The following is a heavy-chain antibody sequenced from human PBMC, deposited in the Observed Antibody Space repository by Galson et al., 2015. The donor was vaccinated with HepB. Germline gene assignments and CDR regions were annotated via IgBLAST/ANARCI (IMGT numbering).Heavy chain of an antibody. Sequence: SVKVSCKASGYTFTSYGISWVRQAPGQGLEWMGWISAYNGNTNYAQKLQGRVTMTTDTSTSTAYMELRSLRSDDTAVYYCARVRYPYYYGSGGQGWSYYYYMDVCGKGTTVTVSS. CDR1: GYTFTSYG. CDR3: ARVRYPYYYGSGGQGWSYYYYMDV. J-gene: IGHJ6*03. V-gene: IGHV1-18*01. D-gene: IGHD3-10*01. CDR2: ISAYNGNT.